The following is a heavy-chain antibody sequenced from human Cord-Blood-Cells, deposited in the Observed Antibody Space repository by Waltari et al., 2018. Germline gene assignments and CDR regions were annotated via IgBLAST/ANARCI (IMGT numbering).Heavy chain of an antibody. CDR3: ARSDYDFWSGYYDY. V-gene: IGHV3-30-3*01. CDR2: ISYDGSNK. D-gene: IGHD3-3*01. Sequence: QVQLVESWGGVVQPGRSLRLSCAASGFTFSRHAIHWVRQDPGNGPDGVAVISYDGSNKYYAGSVKGRLTSSRDNSKNTLYLQMNSLRAEDTAVYYCARSDYDFWSGYYDYWGQGTLVTVS. J-gene: IGHJ4*02. CDR1: GFTFSRHA.